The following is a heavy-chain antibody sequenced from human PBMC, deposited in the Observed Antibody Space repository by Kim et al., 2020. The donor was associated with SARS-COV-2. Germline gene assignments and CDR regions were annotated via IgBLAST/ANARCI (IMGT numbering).Heavy chain of an antibody. CDR2: GIA. Sequence: GIANSARKFQGRGTITADKSTSTAYMELSSLRSEDTAVYYCASLEYPMDVWGKGTTVTVSS. V-gene: IGHV1-69*02. D-gene: IGHD2-2*01. CDR3: ASLEYPMDV. J-gene: IGHJ6*03.